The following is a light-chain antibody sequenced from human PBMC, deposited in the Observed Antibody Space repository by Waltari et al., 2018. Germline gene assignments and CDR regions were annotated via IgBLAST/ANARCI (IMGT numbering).Light chain of an antibody. J-gene: IGLJ2*01. Sequence: SALTQPDSVSGSPGQSITISCRGIRSDSGGYEYVSWYQQHPGKAPKVIIYDVNNRPSGVSNRFSGSKSGSSASLTISGLQAEDEADYYCSSFTSSTTGIFGGGTKVTVL. CDR2: DVN. CDR1: RSDSGGYEY. CDR3: SSFTSSTTGI. V-gene: IGLV2-14*03.